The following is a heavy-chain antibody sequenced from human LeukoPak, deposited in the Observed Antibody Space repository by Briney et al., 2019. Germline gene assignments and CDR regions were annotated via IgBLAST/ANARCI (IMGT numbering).Heavy chain of an antibody. CDR2: IIPIFGTA. CDR3: ARQRGGYSYALPEYYFDY. CDR1: GGAFSSYA. V-gene: IGHV1-69*13. Sequence: SVKVSCKASGGAFSSYAISWVRQAPGQGLEWMGGIIPIFGTANYAQKFQGRVTITADESTSTAYMELSSLRSEDTAVYYCARQRGGYSYALPEYYFDYWGQGTLVTVSS. D-gene: IGHD5-18*01. J-gene: IGHJ4*02.